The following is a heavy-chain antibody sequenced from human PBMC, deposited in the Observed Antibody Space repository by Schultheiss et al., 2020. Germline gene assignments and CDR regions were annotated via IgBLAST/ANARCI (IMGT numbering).Heavy chain of an antibody. Sequence: SATLSLTCTVSGGSISSSSYYWGWIRQPPGKGLEWIGEINHSGSTNYNPSLKSRVTISVDTSKNQFSLKLSSVTAADTAVYYCARGINSDYFDYWGQGTLVTVSS. CDR1: GGSISSSSYY. D-gene: IGHD2-21*01. CDR2: INHSGST. V-gene: IGHV4-39*07. CDR3: ARGINSDYFDY. J-gene: IGHJ4*02.